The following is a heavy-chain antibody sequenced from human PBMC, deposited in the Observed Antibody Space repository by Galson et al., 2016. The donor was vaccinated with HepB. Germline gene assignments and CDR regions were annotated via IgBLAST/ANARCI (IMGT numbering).Heavy chain of an antibody. V-gene: IGHV3-53*01. CDR1: GFTVSSNY. CDR2: IHSGGTT. Sequence: SLRLSCAASGFTVSSNYMSWVRQAPGKGLEWVSIIHSGGTTYYAGSVKGRFTISKDNSKNTLYLQMNSLRAEDTAVYCCARAPVTSTTCCYYFDYWGQGTLVTVSS. CDR3: ARAPVTSTTCCYYFDY. J-gene: IGHJ4*02. D-gene: IGHD2-2*01.